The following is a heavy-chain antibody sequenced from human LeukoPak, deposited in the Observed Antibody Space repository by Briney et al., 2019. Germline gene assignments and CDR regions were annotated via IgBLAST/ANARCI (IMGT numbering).Heavy chain of an antibody. D-gene: IGHD2-15*01. CDR2: IYPGDSDT. Sequence: GESLKISCKSSGHNFSNYWIAWVRQMPGKGLEWMGIIYPGDSDTRYSPSFQGQVTISVDKSISTAYLQWSSLKASDTAMYYCARHRVRESSGVPLDMWGQGTMVTVSS. J-gene: IGHJ3*02. CDR1: GHNFSNYW. V-gene: IGHV5-51*01. CDR3: ARHRVRESSGVPLDM.